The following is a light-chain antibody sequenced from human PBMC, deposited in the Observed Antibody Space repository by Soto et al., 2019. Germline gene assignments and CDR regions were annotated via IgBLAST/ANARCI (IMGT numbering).Light chain of an antibody. CDR2: KVS. CDR3: MQASQSRT. CDR1: QSPVYSDGDTY. J-gene: IGKJ5*01. Sequence: DIVMTQTPPSLSVTLGQPASISCRSSQSPVYSDGDTYLGWLQQRPGQPLRILIYKVSNRFSGXPXXFSGSGAGTDVTLKISRVEAEDVGVYYCMQASQSRTFGQGTRLEIK. V-gene: IGKV2-24*01.